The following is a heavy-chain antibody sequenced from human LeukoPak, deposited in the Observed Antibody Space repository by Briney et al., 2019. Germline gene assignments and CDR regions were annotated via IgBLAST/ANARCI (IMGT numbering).Heavy chain of an antibody. J-gene: IGHJ4*02. D-gene: IGHD3-10*01. V-gene: IGHV3-49*03. CDR3: TRDRLMVRGVNLHLFDY. Sequence: GGSLRLSCTASGFTFGDYAMSWFRQAPGKGLEWVGFIRSKAYGGTTEYAASVKGRFTISRDDSKSIAYLQMNSLKTEDTAVYYCTRDRLMVRGVNLHLFDYWGQGTLVTVSS. CDR1: GFTFGDYA. CDR2: IRSKAYGGTT.